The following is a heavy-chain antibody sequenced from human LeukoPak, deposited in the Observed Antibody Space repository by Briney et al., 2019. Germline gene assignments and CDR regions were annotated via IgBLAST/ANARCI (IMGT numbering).Heavy chain of an antibody. CDR1: GFTFSSYE. D-gene: IGHD3-22*01. Sequence: PGGSLRLSCAASGFTFSSYEMNWVRQAPGKGLEWVSSISSSSSYIYYADSVKGRFTISRDNAKNSLYLQMNSLRAEDTAVYYCARDPYYYDSSGNFDYWGQGTLVTVSS. CDR3: ARDPYYYDSSGNFDY. V-gene: IGHV3-21*01. J-gene: IGHJ4*02. CDR2: ISSSSSYI.